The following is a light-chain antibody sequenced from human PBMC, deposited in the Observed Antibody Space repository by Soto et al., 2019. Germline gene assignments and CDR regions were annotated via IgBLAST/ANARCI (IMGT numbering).Light chain of an antibody. J-gene: IGKJ1*01. V-gene: IGKV4-1*01. CDR2: WPS. CDR1: QSILYSSNNKNC. CDR3: QQYYSNQWT. Sequence: DIVMTQSPDSLAVSLGERATINCKSSQSILYSSNNKNCLGWYQQKPGQPPKLLIYWPSTRESGVPDRFSGSGSGTDFTLTISSLQAEDGADYYCQQYYSNQWTFGQGTKVEIK.